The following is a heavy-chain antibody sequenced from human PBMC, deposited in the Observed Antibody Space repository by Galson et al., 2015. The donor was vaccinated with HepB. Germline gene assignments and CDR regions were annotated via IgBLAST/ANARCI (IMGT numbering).Heavy chain of an antibody. CDR3: ARDQGPAGGGNGY. V-gene: IGHV3-7*01. D-gene: IGHD2-2*01. J-gene: IGHJ4*02. CDR1: GFTFSSYW. Sequence: SLRLSCAASGFTFSSYWMSWVRQAPGKGLEWVANIKQDGSVKYFVEAVKVRFTISIDNAKNSLCLQMNSLRTEDTAVDYWARDQGPAGGGNGYWGQGTLVTVSS. CDR2: IKQDGSVK.